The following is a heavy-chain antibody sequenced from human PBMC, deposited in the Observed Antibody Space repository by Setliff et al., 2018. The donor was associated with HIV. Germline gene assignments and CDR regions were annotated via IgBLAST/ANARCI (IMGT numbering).Heavy chain of an antibody. J-gene: IGHJ3*02. D-gene: IGHD5-12*01. CDR3: ARYRPNHPQNAFDI. Sequence: ASVKVSCKVSGYTLTELSMHWVRQAPGKGLEWMGGFDPEDGEVVYAQMFQGRVTITRDTSASTAYMELSSLRSEDTAVYYCARYRPNHPQNAFDIWGQGTMVTVSS. CDR1: GYTLTELS. V-gene: IGHV1-24*01. CDR2: FDPEDGEV.